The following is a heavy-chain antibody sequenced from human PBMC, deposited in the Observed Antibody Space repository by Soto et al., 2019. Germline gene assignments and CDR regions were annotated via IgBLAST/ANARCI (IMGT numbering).Heavy chain of an antibody. V-gene: IGHV4-31*03. D-gene: IGHD3-10*01. J-gene: IGHJ4*02. CDR3: VSFRGWPTYYFDY. CDR2: LYYTGST. CDR1: GGSISRGGYY. Sequence: QVQLQESGPGLVKPSQTLSLTCSVSGGSISRGGYYWSWIRQHPGKGLEWIGYLYYTGSTSYNPSLKSRLTLSVDTSKNQFSLKLCSVTAADTAVYYCVSFRGWPTYYFDYWGQGTLVTVSS.